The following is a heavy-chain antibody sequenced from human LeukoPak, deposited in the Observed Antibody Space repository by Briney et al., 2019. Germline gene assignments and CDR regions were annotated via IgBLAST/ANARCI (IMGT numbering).Heavy chain of an antibody. CDR1: GFIFSSYA. V-gene: IGHV3-30*04. D-gene: IGHD2-21*02. CDR2: ISYDGSNK. J-gene: IGHJ4*02. Sequence: GRSLRLSCAASGFIFSSYAMHWVRQAPGKGLEWVAVISYDGSNKYYADSVKGRFTISRDNSKNTLYLQMNSLRAEDTAVYYCARDGVTAAHYFDYWGQGTLVTVSS. CDR3: ARDGVTAAHYFDY.